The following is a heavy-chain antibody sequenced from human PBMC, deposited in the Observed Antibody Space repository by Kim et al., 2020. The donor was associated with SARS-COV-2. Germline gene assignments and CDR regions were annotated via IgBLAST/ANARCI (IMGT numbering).Heavy chain of an antibody. J-gene: IGHJ6*02. D-gene: IGHD2-21*01. CDR3: ARQVVVIADPLYYYYGMDV. Sequence: GRFTISGDNSKNTLYLQMNSLRAEDTAVYYCARQVVVIADPLYYYYGMDVWGQGTTVTVSS. V-gene: IGHV3-53*01.